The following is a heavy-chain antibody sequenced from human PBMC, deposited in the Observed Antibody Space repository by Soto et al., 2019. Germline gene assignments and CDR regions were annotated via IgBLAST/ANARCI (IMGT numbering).Heavy chain of an antibody. V-gene: IGHV4-31*02. CDR3: ASIYDSSGYYYGNNWFDP. Sequence: PSETLSLTCTVSGASIGSGDYYWSWIRQHPGKGLDLIGFIYYSGGTYYNPSLKSRVTISVDTSKNHFSLELSSVTAADTAVYYCASIYDSSGYYYGNNWFDPWGQGTLVTVSS. CDR2: IYYSGGT. J-gene: IGHJ5*02. D-gene: IGHD3-22*01. CDR1: GASIGSGDYY.